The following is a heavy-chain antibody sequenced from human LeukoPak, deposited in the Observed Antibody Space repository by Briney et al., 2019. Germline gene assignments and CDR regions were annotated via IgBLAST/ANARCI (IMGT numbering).Heavy chain of an antibody. D-gene: IGHD1-26*01. V-gene: IGHV3-9*01. Sequence: PGGSLRLSCAASGFTFDDYAMHWVRQAPGKGLEWVSGMSGDSVGIGYADSVKGGFTISRDNAKNSLYLQMNTLRAEDTALYSCPKARYSGSSDGLDYWGPGTLVTVSP. CDR3: PKARYSGSSDGLDY. CDR2: MSGDSVGI. CDR1: GFTFDDYA. J-gene: IGHJ4*02.